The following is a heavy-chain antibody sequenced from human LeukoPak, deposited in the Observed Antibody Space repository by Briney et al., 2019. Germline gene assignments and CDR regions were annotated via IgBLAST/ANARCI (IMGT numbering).Heavy chain of an antibody. V-gene: IGHV1-18*03. D-gene: IGHD2-15*01. J-gene: IGHJ6*03. Sequence: GASVKVSCKASGYTFTSYGISWVRQAPGQGLEWMGWISAYNGNTNYAQKLQGRVTMTTDTSTSTAYMELRSLRHDDLAVYYCARGRGTSGSNRDFYYYYYMDVWGKGTTVTVSS. CDR3: ARGRGTSGSNRDFYYYYYMDV. CDR2: ISAYNGNT. CDR1: GYTFTSYG.